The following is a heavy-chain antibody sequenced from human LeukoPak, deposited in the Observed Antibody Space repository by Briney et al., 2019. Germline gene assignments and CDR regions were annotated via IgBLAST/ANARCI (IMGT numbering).Heavy chain of an antibody. CDR1: GFTVSTNY. CDR2: IYSGGIT. Sequence: TGGSLRLSCAASGFTVSTNYKSWVRQAPGKGLEWVSVIYSGGITYYADSVKGRFTISRDNSKNTLNLQMNSLRAEDTAIYYCARRHSSGSDWGQGTLVTVSS. D-gene: IGHD6-19*01. V-gene: IGHV3-66*02. CDR3: ARRHSSGSD. J-gene: IGHJ4*02.